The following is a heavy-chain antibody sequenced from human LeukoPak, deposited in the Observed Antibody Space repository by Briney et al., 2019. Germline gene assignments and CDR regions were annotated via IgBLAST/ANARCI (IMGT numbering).Heavy chain of an antibody. CDR1: GGSFSGYY. D-gene: IGHD2-21*02. Sequence: PSETLSLTCAVYGGSFSGYYWSWIRQPPGKGLEWIGEINHSGSTNYNPSLKSRVTISVDTSKNQFSLKLSSVTAADTAVYYCARHKGWPRKAYCGGDCYSGSHYFDYWGQGTLVIVSS. J-gene: IGHJ4*02. CDR3: ARHKGWPRKAYCGGDCYSGSHYFDY. CDR2: INHSGST. V-gene: IGHV4-34*01.